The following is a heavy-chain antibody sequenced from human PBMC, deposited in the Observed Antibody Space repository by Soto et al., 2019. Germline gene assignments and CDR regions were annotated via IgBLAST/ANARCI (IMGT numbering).Heavy chain of an antibody. CDR3: TRHFYFFGSYYYPTNTHLPLDY. D-gene: IGHD3-10*01. J-gene: IGHJ4*02. CDR1: GYSFTSYW. Sequence: PGESLKISCKGSGYSFTSYWIAWVRQVPGKGLELMGVIYPGDSDIRYSPSFQGQVTISADKSISTAYLQGSSLKASDSAMYFWTRHFYFFGSYYYPTNTHLPLDYWGQGTLVTVSS. V-gene: IGHV5-51*01. CDR2: IYPGDSDI.